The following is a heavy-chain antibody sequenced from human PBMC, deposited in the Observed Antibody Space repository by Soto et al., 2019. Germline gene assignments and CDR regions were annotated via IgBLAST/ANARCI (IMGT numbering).Heavy chain of an antibody. Sequence: PVGSLRLSCAASGFTFSYRYMDWVRQARGKWLEWVGRTKNKANSYTTEYAASVKGRFTISRDYSRDSVYLQMNSLKTDDTAVYYCTIEGAYPGPDFDYWGQGTLVTVSS. J-gene: IGHJ4*02. V-gene: IGHV3-72*01. CDR1: GFTFSYRY. D-gene: IGHD3-16*01. CDR2: TKNKANSYTT. CDR3: TIEGAYPGPDFDY.